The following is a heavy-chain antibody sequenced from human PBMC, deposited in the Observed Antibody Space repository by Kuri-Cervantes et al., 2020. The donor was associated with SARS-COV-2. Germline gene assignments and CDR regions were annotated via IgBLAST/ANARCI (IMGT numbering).Heavy chain of an antibody. CDR3: ARGEKRYYYDSSGYADRPYYYYGMDV. CDR1: GYTFTGYY. CDR2: INPSGGST. Sequence: ASVKVSCKASGYTFTGYYMHWVRQAPGQGLEWMGIINPSGGSTSYAQKFQGRVTMTRDTSTSTVYMELSSLRSEDTAVYYCARGEKRYYYDSSGYADRPYYYYGMDVWGQGTTVTVSS. J-gene: IGHJ6*02. V-gene: IGHV1-46*01. D-gene: IGHD3-22*01.